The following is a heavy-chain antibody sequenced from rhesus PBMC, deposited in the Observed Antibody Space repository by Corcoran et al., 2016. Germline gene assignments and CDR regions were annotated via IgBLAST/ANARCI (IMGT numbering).Heavy chain of an antibody. D-gene: IGHD4-29*01. CDR2: IRNKANGGTA. J-gene: IGHJ4*01. Sequence: GGGPEWVGFIRNKANGGTAEYAASVKGRFTISRDDSKSIASLQMNSLKTEDTAVYYCARKTTVAGKLYCDYWGQGVLVTVSS. CDR3: ARKTTVAGKLYCDY. V-gene: IGHV3-116*02.